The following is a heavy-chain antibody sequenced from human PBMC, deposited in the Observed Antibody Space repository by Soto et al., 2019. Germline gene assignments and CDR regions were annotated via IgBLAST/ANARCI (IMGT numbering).Heavy chain of an antibody. D-gene: IGHD1-26*01. J-gene: IGHJ6*02. CDR1: GFTFSNYA. CDR2: VSGSGGST. CDR3: ATYSGNYERYGVYFGMDV. V-gene: IGHV3-23*01. Sequence: EVQLLESGGHLVQPGGSLRLSCAASGFTFSNYAISWVRQAPGRGLEWVSSVSGSGGSTYYADSVKGRFTISRDNSKNPLYLPRNSLRAGDPAVNYWATYSGNYERYGVYFGMDVWGQGTTVTVSS.